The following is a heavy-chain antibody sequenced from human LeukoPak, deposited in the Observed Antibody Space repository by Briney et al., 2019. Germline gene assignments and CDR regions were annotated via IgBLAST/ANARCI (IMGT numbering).Heavy chain of an antibody. Sequence: ASVKVSCKTSGYTFTDYYIHWVRQAPGQGLEWMGWINPNSGGTNYAQKFQGRVTMTGDTSICTAYMELSRLRSDDTAVYYCAGGIGRYSSSYFDYWGQGTLVTVSS. CDR3: AGGIGRYSSSYFDY. CDR1: GYTFTDYY. CDR2: INPNSGGT. D-gene: IGHD1-26*01. V-gene: IGHV1-2*02. J-gene: IGHJ4*02.